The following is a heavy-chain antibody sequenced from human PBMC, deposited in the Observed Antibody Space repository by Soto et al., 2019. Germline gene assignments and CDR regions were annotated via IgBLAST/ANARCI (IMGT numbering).Heavy chain of an antibody. D-gene: IGHD2-2*01. J-gene: IGHJ6*02. CDR3: ARDSAGCTGGICYADNYFGMDV. CDR2: FYTSGSP. V-gene: IGHV4-4*07. CDR1: GASIRNYY. Sequence: SETLSLTCTVSGASIRNYYWSWIRQPAGRGLEWIGRFYTSGSPNYNPSLKSRVTMSVDTSKNQFSLKLNYVTAADTAVYFCARDSAGCTGGICYADNYFGMDVWGRGTTVTV.